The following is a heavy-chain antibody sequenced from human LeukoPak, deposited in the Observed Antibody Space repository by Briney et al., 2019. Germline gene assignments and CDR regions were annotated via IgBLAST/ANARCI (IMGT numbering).Heavy chain of an antibody. CDR3: ARDSSVSYLDY. CDR2: ISPNSGGT. V-gene: IGHV1-2*02. D-gene: IGHD5/OR15-5a*01. J-gene: IGHJ4*01. Sequence: AAVKVRFKSSGYTFTGYYLHLVRQPPGQGLEWMGWISPNSGGTHYAQKFQGRVTMTRDTSISTAYMELSRLTSDDTAVFYCARDSSVSYLDYWGAGNPVTVSS. CDR1: GYTFTGYY.